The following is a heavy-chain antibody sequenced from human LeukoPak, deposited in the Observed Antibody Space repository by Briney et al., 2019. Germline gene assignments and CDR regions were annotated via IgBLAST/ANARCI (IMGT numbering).Heavy chain of an antibody. CDR2: MNPNSGNT. CDR3: ARGGLFTRTGYSFDY. V-gene: IGHV1-8*01. CDR1: GYTFTSYD. Sequence: ASVKVSCKASGYTFTSYDINWVRQATGQGLEWTGWMNPNSGNTGYAQKFQGRVTMTRNTSISTAYMELSSLRSEDTAVYYCARGGLFTRTGYSFDYWGQGTLVTVSS. J-gene: IGHJ4*02. D-gene: IGHD3/OR15-3a*01.